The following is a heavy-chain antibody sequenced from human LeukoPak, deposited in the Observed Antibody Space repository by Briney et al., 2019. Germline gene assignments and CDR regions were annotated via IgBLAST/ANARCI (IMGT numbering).Heavy chain of an antibody. V-gene: IGHV4-34*01. CDR2: INHSGST. D-gene: IGHD6-19*01. CDR1: GGSFSGYY. Sequence: SETLSLTCAVYGGSFSGYYWSWIRQPPRKGLEWIGEINHSGSTNYNPSLKSRVTISVDTSKNQFSLKLSSVTAADTAVYYCARGVGSSSGWYGYWGQGTLVTVSS. J-gene: IGHJ4*02. CDR3: ARGVGSSSGWYGY.